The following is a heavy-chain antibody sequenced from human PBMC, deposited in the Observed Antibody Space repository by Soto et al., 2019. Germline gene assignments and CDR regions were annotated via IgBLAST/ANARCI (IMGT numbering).Heavy chain of an antibody. CDR2: ISAYNGNT. Sequence: ASVKVSCKASGYTFTSYGISWVRQAPGQGFEWMGWISAYNGNTNYAQKLQGRVTMTTDTSTSTAYMELRSLRSDDTAVYYCARETYSSGWYRVGAFDIWGQGTMVTVSS. D-gene: IGHD6-19*01. CDR3: ARETYSSGWYRVGAFDI. CDR1: GYTFTSYG. J-gene: IGHJ3*02. V-gene: IGHV1-18*01.